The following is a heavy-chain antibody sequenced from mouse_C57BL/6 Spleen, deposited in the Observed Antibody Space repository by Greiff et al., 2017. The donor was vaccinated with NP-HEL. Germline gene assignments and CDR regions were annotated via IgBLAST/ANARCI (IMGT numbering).Heavy chain of an antibody. Sequence: QVQLQQPGAELVMPGASVKLSCKASGYTFTSYWMHWVKQRPGQGLEWIGEIDPSDSYTNYNQKFKGKSTLTVDKSSSTAYMQLSSLTSEDSAVYDCARAGDPVVGYFDVWGTGTTVTVSS. J-gene: IGHJ1*03. CDR3: ARAGDPVVGYFDV. CDR2: IDPSDSYT. CDR1: GYTFTSYW. D-gene: IGHD1-1*01. V-gene: IGHV1-69*01.